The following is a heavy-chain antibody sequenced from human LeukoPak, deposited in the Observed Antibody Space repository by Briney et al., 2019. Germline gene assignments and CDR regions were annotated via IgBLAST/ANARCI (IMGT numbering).Heavy chain of an antibody. D-gene: IGHD2-2*01. Sequence: GSLRLSCAASGFIFSSYWMSWVRQAPGKGLEWVANIKEDGSEKYYVDSVKGRFTISRDNAKNSLYLQTNSLRAGDTAVYYCARRALRYCSSTSCPAQYYGVDVWGKGTTVTVSS. CDR3: ARRALRYCSSTSCPAQYYGVDV. CDR2: IKEDGSEK. V-gene: IGHV3-7*03. CDR1: GFIFSSYW. J-gene: IGHJ6*04.